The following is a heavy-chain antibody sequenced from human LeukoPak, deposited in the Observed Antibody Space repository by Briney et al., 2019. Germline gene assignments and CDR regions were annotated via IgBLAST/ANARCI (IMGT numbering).Heavy chain of an antibody. CDR3: ARGGYSSGWYTKNV. CDR2: IYHSGST. V-gene: IGHV4-38-2*01. D-gene: IGHD6-19*01. CDR1: GYSISSGYY. Sequence: SETLSLTCAASGYSISSGYYWGWIRQPPGKGLEWIGSIYHSGSTYYNPSLKSRVTISVDTSKNQFSLKLSSVTAADTAVYYCARGGYSSGWYTKNVWGQGTLVTVSS. J-gene: IGHJ4*02.